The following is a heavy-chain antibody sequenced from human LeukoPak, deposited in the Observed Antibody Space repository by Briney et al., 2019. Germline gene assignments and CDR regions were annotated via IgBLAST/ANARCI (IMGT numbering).Heavy chain of an antibody. Sequence: ASETLSLTCAVSGGSISSNNWWSWVRQPPGKGLEWIGEIYHSGSTNYNPSLKSRVTILVNKSKNQFSLKLSSVTAADTAVYYCARVIAAAGTTFDYWGQGTLVTVSS. CDR3: ARVIAAAGTTFDY. J-gene: IGHJ4*02. CDR2: IYHSGST. V-gene: IGHV4-4*02. CDR1: GGSISSNNW. D-gene: IGHD6-13*01.